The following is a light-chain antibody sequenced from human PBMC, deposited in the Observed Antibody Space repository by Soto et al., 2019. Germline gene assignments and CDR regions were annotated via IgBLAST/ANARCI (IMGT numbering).Light chain of an antibody. J-gene: IGKJ5*01. CDR1: QSVSTNY. CDR3: QQYGRSSIT. CDR2: GAS. Sequence: EIVLTQSPGTLSLSPGERATLSCRASQSVSTNYLAWYQQKPGQAPRLLIYGASNRATGIPDRFSGSGSGTDFTLTISRLEPEDFAVYYCQQYGRSSITFGQGTRLEIK. V-gene: IGKV3-20*01.